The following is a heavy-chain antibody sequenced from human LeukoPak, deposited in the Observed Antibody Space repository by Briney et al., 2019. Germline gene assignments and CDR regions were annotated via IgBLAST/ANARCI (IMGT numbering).Heavy chain of an antibody. D-gene: IGHD3-22*01. J-gene: IGHJ5*02. V-gene: IGHV3-23*01. CDR1: GFTFSSYA. Sequence: GGYLRLSCAASGFTFSSYAMSWVRQAPRKGLEWVSTISASGISTYYADSVKGRFTISRDNSKNTLYLQMNSLRAEDTAVYYCAKSSSGTDNPVGFDPWGQGTLVTVSS. CDR3: AKSSSGTDNPVGFDP. CDR2: ISASGIST.